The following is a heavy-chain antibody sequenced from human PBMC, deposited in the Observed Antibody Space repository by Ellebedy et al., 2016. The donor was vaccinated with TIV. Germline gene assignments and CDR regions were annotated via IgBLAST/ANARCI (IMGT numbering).Heavy chain of an antibody. V-gene: IGHV3-33*08. D-gene: IGHD1-1*01. CDR1: GFTFSSYE. Sequence: GESLKISCAASGFTFSSYEMNWVRQAPGKGLEWVAVIWYDGSNKYYADSVKGRFTISRDNSKNTLYLQMNSLRAEDTAVYYCANWSFGDYWGQGTLVTVSS. CDR3: ANWSFGDY. J-gene: IGHJ4*02. CDR2: IWYDGSNK.